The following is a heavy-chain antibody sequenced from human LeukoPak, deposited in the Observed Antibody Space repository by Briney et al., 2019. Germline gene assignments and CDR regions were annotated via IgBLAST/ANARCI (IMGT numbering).Heavy chain of an antibody. D-gene: IGHD6-19*01. V-gene: IGHV4-39*07. CDR2: IYYSGST. J-gene: IGHJ6*03. CDR3: ARGGGSGWIYYYYMDV. CDR1: GGSIISSSYY. Sequence: SETLSLTCTVSGGSIISSSYYWDWIRQPPGKGLEWIGSIYYSGSTYYNPSLKSRVTISVDTSKNQFSLKLSSVTAADTAVYYCARGGGSGWIYYYYMDVWGKGTTVTVSS.